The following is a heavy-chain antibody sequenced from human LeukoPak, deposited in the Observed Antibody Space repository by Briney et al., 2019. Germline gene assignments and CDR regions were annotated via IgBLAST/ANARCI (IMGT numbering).Heavy chain of an antibody. D-gene: IGHD6-13*01. CDR1: GFTFSGHW. CDR2: IYSDGSSA. V-gene: IGHV3-74*01. CDR3: AKAGYSSSWYYAFDI. J-gene: IGHJ3*02. Sequence: GGSLRLSCAASGFTFSGHWMHWVRQVPGKGLVWVSRIYSDGSSASYADSVKGRFTISRDNSKNTLYLQMSSLRAEDTAVYYCAKAGYSSSWYYAFDIWGQGTMVTVSS.